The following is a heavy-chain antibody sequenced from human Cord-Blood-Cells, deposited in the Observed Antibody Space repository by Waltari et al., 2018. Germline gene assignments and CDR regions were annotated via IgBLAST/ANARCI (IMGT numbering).Heavy chain of an antibody. CDR1: GGYISSSSYY. CDR3: ARFLEWLYYFDY. J-gene: IGHJ4*02. D-gene: IGHD3-3*01. Sequence: QLQLQESGPGLVKPSETLSLTCTVSGGYISSSSYYWGWIRQPPGKGLEWIGSIYYSGSTYYNPSLKSRVTISVYTCKNLFSLKLSSVTAADTAVYYCARFLEWLYYFDYWGQGTLVTVSS. V-gene: IGHV4-39*01. CDR2: IYYSGST.